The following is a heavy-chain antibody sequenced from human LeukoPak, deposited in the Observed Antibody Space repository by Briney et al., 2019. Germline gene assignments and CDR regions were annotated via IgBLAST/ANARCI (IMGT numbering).Heavy chain of an antibody. J-gene: IGHJ4*02. D-gene: IGHD5-18*01. CDR2: ISGSGGST. CDR3: TKGTIWLPFDY. V-gene: IGHV3-23*01. CDR1: GFTFSNYA. Sequence: GGSLRLSCAASGFTFSNYALSWARQAPGKGLEWVSAISGSGGSTYYADSVKGRFTISRDNSKNTLYLQMNSLRAEDTAVYYCTKGTIWLPFDYWGQGTLVTVSS.